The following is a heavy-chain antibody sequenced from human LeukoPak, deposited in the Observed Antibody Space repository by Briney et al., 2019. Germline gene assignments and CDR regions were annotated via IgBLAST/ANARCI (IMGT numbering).Heavy chain of an antibody. J-gene: IGHJ4*02. CDR1: GFTFSSYA. Sequence: KPGGSLRLSCAASGFTFSSYAMSWVRQAPGKGLEWVSAISGSGGSTYYADSVKGRFTISRDNSKNTLYLQMNSLRAEDTAVYYCAKYSFKAVAGSFDYWGQGTLVTVSS. V-gene: IGHV3-23*01. CDR2: ISGSGGST. D-gene: IGHD6-19*01. CDR3: AKYSFKAVAGSFDY.